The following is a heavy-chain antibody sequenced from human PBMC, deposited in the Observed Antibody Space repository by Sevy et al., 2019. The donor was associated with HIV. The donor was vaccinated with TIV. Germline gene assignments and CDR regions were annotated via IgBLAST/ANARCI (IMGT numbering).Heavy chain of an antibody. J-gene: IGHJ3*02. Sequence: SQTLSLTCTVSGGSISSSSYYWGWIRQPPGKGLEWIGSIYYSGSTCYNPSLKSRVTISVATSKNQFSLKLSSVTAADTAVYYCARGYSSSEGSLCDAFDIWGQGTMVTVSS. V-gene: IGHV4-39*01. D-gene: IGHD6-13*01. CDR1: GGSISSSSYY. CDR2: IYYSGST. CDR3: ARGYSSSEGSLCDAFDI.